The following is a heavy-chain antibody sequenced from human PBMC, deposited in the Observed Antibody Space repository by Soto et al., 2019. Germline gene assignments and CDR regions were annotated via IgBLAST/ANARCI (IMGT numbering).Heavy chain of an antibody. V-gene: IGHV3-30*18. CDR3: AKGAGETEWLLQSFDY. CDR1: GFTFSSYG. D-gene: IGHD3-3*01. Sequence: QVQLVESGGGVVQPGRSLRLSCAASGFTFSSYGMHWVRQAPGKGLEWVAVISYDGSNKYYADSVKGRFTISRDNSKNTLYLQMNSLRAEDTAVYYCAKGAGETEWLLQSFDYWGQGTLVTVSS. CDR2: ISYDGSNK. J-gene: IGHJ4*02.